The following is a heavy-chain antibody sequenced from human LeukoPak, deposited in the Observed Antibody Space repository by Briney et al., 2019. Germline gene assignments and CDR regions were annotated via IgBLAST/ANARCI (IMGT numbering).Heavy chain of an antibody. Sequence: SETLSLTCTVSGGSVSSGSYYWSWIRQPPGKGLEWIGYIYYSGSTNYNPSLKSRVTISVDTSKNQFSLKLSSVTAADTAVYYCAGSSTVTTSGGMDVWGQGTTVTVSS. CDR3: AGSSTVTTSGGMDV. V-gene: IGHV4-61*01. CDR2: IYYSGST. CDR1: GGSVSSGSYY. D-gene: IGHD4-17*01. J-gene: IGHJ6*02.